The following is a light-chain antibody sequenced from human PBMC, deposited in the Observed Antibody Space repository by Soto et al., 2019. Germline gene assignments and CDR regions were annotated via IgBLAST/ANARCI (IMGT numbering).Light chain of an antibody. CDR1: QSPSGY. Sequence: EIVLTQSPGTLSLSPGERATLSCRASQSPSGYLAWYQQRPGQAPRLLIYNASIRANGIPARFTGSGSGTDFSLTISSLEPEDFAVYYCQQGSTWPTFGQGTRVDIK. CDR3: QQGSTWPT. CDR2: NAS. J-gene: IGKJ1*01. V-gene: IGKV3-11*01.